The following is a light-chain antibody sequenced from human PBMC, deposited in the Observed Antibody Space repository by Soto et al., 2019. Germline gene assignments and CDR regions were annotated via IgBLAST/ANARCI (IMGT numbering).Light chain of an antibody. V-gene: IGLV2-11*01. Sequence: QSVLTQPASVSGSPGQSVTISCTGTSSDVGGHDYVSWYQQHPGKAPKLMIYDVTKRPSGVPDRFSGSKSGNTASLTISGLQAEDEADFYCCSYAGSYTFVFGTGTKVTVL. J-gene: IGLJ1*01. CDR3: CSYAGSYTFV. CDR2: DVT. CDR1: SSDVGGHDY.